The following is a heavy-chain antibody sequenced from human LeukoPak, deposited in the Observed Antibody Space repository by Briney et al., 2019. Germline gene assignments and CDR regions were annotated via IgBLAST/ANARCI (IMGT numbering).Heavy chain of an antibody. D-gene: IGHD2-15*01. Sequence: PSETLSLTCTVSGGSLSTYHWIWIRQPAGKGLEWIGRIYPSGITNYNPSLKSRVTMSVDTSKNHFSLKLSSVTAADTAVYYCARSRVSVGSSHYYYGMDVWGQGTTVTVSS. CDR3: ARSRVSVGSSHYYYGMDV. CDR1: GGSLSTYH. CDR2: IYPSGIT. J-gene: IGHJ6*02. V-gene: IGHV4-4*07.